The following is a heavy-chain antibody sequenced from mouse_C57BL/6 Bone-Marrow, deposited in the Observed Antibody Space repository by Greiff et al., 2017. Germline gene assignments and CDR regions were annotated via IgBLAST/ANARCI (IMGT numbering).Heavy chain of an antibody. V-gene: IGHV1-64*01. CDR2: IHPNSGST. Sequence: QVQLQQSGAELVKPGASVKLSCKASGYTFTSYWMHWVKQRPGQGLEWIGMIHPNSGSTNYNEKFKSKATLTVDKSSSTAYMQLSSLTSEDSAVYYCGKWLGRKSFDEWGEGNTLTGAS. J-gene: IGHJ2*01. CDR3: GKWLGRKSFDE. CDR1: GYTFTSYW. D-gene: IGHD2-2*01.